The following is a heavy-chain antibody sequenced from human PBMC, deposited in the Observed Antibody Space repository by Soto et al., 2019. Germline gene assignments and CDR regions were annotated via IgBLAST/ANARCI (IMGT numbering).Heavy chain of an antibody. CDR3: ARKGSSDGSPDYYYYYYMDV. CDR2: IIPILGIA. D-gene: IGHD6-6*01. CDR1: GGTFSSYT. J-gene: IGHJ6*03. Sequence: SVKVSCKASGGTFSSYTISWVRQAPGQGLEWMGRIIPILGIANYAQKFQGRVTITADKSTSTAYMELSSLRSEDTAVYYCARKGSSDGSPDYYYYYYMDVWGKGTTVTVSS. V-gene: IGHV1-69*02.